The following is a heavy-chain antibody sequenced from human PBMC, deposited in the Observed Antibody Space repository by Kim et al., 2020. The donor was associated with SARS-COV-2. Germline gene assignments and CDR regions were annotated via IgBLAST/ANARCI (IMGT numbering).Heavy chain of an antibody. CDR1: GGSINNYY. J-gene: IGHJ4*02. CDR2: VYYLGSS. CDR3: ARHKGSSWSRPFDY. Sequence: SETLSLTCTISGGSINNYYWSWVRQPPGKGLEWIGYVYYLGSSNDNPSLRSRVTISRDMSRNQLSLILSSVTAADTAVYYCARHKGSSWSRPFDYWGQGILVTVSS. V-gene: IGHV4-59*08. D-gene: IGHD6-13*01.